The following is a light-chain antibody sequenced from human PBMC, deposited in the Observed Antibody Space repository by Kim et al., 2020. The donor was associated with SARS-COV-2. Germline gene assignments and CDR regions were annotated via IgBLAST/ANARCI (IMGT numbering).Light chain of an antibody. Sequence: QLVLTQSPSASASLGASVKLTCTLSSGHSNYAIAWHQQQTEKGPRYLMKLNSDGSHNKGDGIPDRFSGSSSGAERYLTIYSLQSEDEGDYYCQTWGTGIWVFGGGTQLTVL. CDR2: LNSDGSH. V-gene: IGLV4-69*01. CDR3: QTWGTGIWV. CDR1: SGHSNYA. J-gene: IGLJ3*02.